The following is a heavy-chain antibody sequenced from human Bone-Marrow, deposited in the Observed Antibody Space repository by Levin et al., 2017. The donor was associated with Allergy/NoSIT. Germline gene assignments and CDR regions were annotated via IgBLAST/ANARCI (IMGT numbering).Heavy chain of an antibody. D-gene: IGHD2-15*01. CDR1: GYTFTGYY. Sequence: GESLKISCKASGYTFTGYYMHWVRQAPGQGLEWMGWINPNSGGTNYAQKFQGRVTMTRDTSISTAYMELSRLRSDDTAVYYCARDLGYCSGGSCPYWFDPWGQGTLVTVSS. CDR2: INPNSGGT. J-gene: IGHJ5*02. V-gene: IGHV1-2*02. CDR3: ARDLGYCSGGSCPYWFDP.